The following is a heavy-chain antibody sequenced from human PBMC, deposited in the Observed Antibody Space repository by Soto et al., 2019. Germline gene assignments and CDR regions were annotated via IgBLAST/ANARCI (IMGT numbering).Heavy chain of an antibody. V-gene: IGHV1-69*01. CDR3: ARGWGLVS. D-gene: IGHD3-16*01. J-gene: IGHJ4*02. CDR1: GGSLTSYP. CDR2: IIPIHGTT. Sequence: QMEQSGAEVRKPGSSVKVSCKPSGGSLTSYPMAWVRQAPGQGFEWMGGIIPIHGTTEYAQKFQGRVTITADESTNRPTLELTGLPTEDTAVYYCARGWGLVSWGQGTLVTVSS.